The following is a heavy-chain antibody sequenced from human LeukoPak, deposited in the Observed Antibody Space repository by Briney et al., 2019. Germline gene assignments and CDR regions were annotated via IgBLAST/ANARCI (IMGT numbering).Heavy chain of an antibody. V-gene: IGHV4-34*01. CDR2: INHSGST. CDR1: GGSFSGYY. CDR3: ASVLRYFDWSSGFDY. D-gene: IGHD3-9*01. Sequence: SETLSLTCAVYGGSFSGYYWSWIRQPPGKGLEWIGEINHSGSTNYNPSLKSRVTTSVDTSKNQFSLKLSSATAADTAVYYCASVLRYFDWSSGFDYWGQGTLVTVSS. J-gene: IGHJ4*02.